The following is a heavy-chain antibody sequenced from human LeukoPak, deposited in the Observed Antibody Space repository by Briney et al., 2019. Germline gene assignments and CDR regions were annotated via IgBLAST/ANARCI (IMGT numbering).Heavy chain of an antibody. CDR2: IYYSGST. Sequence: SETLSLTCTVSGGSISSSSYYWGWIRQPPGKGLEWIGSIYYSGSTYYNPSLKSRVTISVDTSKNQFSLKLSSVTAADTAVYYCARGMYYYDSSGSTPIDAFDIWGQGTMATVSS. CDR1: GGSISSSSYY. J-gene: IGHJ3*02. D-gene: IGHD3-22*01. V-gene: IGHV4-39*07. CDR3: ARGMYYYDSSGSTPIDAFDI.